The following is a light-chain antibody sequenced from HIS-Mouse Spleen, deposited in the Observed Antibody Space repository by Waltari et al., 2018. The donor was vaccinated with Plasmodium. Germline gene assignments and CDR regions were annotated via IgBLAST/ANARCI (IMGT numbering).Light chain of an antibody. J-gene: IGKJ3*01. V-gene: IGKV1-33*01. CDR2: DAS. Sequence: DIQMTQSPSSLSASVVDRVTITCQASQDISNYLNWYQQKPGKAPNPLIYDASNLETGVPSRFSGSGSGTDFTFTISSLQPEDIATYYCQQYDNLPPLFTFGPGTKVDIK. CDR3: QQYDNLPPLFT. CDR1: QDISNY.